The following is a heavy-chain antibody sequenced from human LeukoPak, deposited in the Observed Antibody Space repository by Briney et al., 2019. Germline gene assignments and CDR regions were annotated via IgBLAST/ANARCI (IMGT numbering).Heavy chain of an antibody. D-gene: IGHD6-19*01. CDR1: GFTFSSYD. Sequence: GGSLRLSCAASGFTFSSYDMHWLRQAPGKGLEWVSFIWYDGSNRYYADSVKGRFTISRDNSKNTLYLKMSSLRVEDTAVYYCAKSLATGWYVNEYWGQGTLVTVSS. CDR3: AKSLATGWYVNEY. J-gene: IGHJ4*02. V-gene: IGHV3-30*02. CDR2: IWYDGSNR.